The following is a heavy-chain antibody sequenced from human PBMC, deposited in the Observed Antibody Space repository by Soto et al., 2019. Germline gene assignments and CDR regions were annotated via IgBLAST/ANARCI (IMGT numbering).Heavy chain of an antibody. J-gene: IGHJ6*02. D-gene: IGHD1-1*01. CDR3: ARANDREQLGGNYYYSLDV. Sequence: QVQLVQSGAEVKKPGTSVKVSCKASGDTFRSFAISWVRQAPGQGLEWMGGIIPIFRTPRYAQKFQGRVTSTADEFTTTASMEPSSLTSEDTAVYFCARANDREQLGGNYYYSLDVWGQGTTVIVSS. CDR1: GDTFRSFA. CDR2: IIPIFRTP. V-gene: IGHV1-69*12.